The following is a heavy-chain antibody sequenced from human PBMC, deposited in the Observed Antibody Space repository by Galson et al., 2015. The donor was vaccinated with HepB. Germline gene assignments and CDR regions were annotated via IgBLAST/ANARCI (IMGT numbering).Heavy chain of an antibody. CDR1: GFTFSSYA. V-gene: IGHV3-23*01. CDR2: ISGSGGST. Sequence: SLRLSCAASGFTFSSYAMSWVRQAPGKGLEWVSAISGSGGSTYYADSVKGRFTNSRDNSKNTLYLQMNSLRAEDTAVYYCAKGSCSSPNCYTADAFDIWGHGTMVTVSS. D-gene: IGHD2-2*02. CDR3: AKGSCSSPNCYTADAFDI. J-gene: IGHJ3*02.